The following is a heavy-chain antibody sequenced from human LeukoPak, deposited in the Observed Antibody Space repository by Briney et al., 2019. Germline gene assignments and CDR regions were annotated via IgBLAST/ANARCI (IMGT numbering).Heavy chain of an antibody. D-gene: IGHD5-12*01. CDR3: VKRLHSGYYFDY. Sequence: GGSLRLSCPASGFTFSSCAMHWVRQAPGKGLEYVSGISSNGGSTYYADSVKGRFTISRDNSRNTLYLQMSSLRAEDTAVYYCVKRLHSGYYFDYLGQGTLVTVSS. CDR1: GFTFSSCA. J-gene: IGHJ4*02. CDR2: ISSNGGST. V-gene: IGHV3-64D*06.